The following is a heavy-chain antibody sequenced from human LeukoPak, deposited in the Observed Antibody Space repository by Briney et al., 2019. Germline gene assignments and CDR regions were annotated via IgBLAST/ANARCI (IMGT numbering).Heavy chain of an antibody. J-gene: IGHJ5*02. CDR3: ARTAYPSSSWFDP. CDR1: GNTFSGYY. CDR2: INPNSGAT. V-gene: IGHV1-2*02. Sequence: GASVKVSCKASGNTFSGYYMHWVRRAPGQGLEWMGWINPNSGATNYAQKFQGRVTLTRDTSITTASMELSSLISNDTAVYFCARTAYPSSSWFDPWGQGTQVTVSS. D-gene: IGHD6-6*01.